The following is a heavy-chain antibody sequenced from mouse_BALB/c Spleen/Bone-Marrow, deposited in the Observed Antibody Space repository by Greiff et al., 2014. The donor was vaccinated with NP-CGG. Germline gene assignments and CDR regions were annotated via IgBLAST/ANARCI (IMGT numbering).Heavy chain of an antibody. J-gene: IGHJ3*01. CDR1: GFNIKDTY. CDR2: IDPANGNT. CDR3: APYYYGSSQSAY. D-gene: IGHD1-1*01. Sequence: VQLQQSGAELVKPGASVKLSCTASGFNIKDTYMHWVKQRPEQGLEWIGRIDPANGNTKYDPKLQGKATITADTSSNTAYLQLSSLTSEDTAVYYCAPYYYGSSQSAYWGQGTLVTVSA. V-gene: IGHV14-3*02.